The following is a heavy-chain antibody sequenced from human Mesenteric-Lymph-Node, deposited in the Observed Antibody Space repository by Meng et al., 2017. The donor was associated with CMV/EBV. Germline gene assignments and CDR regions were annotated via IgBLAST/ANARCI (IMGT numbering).Heavy chain of an antibody. Sequence: GGSLRLSCAASGFTFSSYAMHWVRQAPGKGLEWVAVISYDGSNKYYADSVKGRFTISRDNSKNTLYLQMNSLRAEDTAVYYCARDLDPGGYYYYYGMDVWGQGTTVTVSS. CDR3: ARDLDPGGYYYYYGMDV. CDR2: ISYDGSNK. J-gene: IGHJ6*02. D-gene: IGHD3/OR15-3a*01. CDR1: GFTFSSYA. V-gene: IGHV3-30-3*01.